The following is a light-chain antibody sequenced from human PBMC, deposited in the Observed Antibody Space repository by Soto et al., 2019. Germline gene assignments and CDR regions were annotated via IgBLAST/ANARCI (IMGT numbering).Light chain of an antibody. CDR2: EDN. V-gene: IGLV6-57*03. CDR3: QSYDSSTNWV. J-gene: IGLJ3*02. Sequence: NFMLTQPHSVSESPGKTVTISCTRSSGSLAINYVQWYQQRPGSAPTTVIYEDNQRPSGVPDRFSGSIDSSSNSASLTISGLKTEDEADYYCQSYDSSTNWVFGGGTKLTVL. CDR1: SGSLAINY.